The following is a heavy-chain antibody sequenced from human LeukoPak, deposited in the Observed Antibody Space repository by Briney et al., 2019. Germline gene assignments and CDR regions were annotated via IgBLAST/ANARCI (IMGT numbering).Heavy chain of an antibody. D-gene: IGHD2-21*02. V-gene: IGHV4-34*01. Sequence: SETLSLTCAVYGGSFSGYYWSWIRQPPGKGLEWIGEINHSGSTNYNPSLKSRVTISVDTSKNQFSLKLSSVTAAGTAVYYCARGGVTNRLDYWGQGTLVTVSS. CDR1: GGSFSGYY. CDR3: ARGGVTNRLDY. J-gene: IGHJ4*02. CDR2: INHSGST.